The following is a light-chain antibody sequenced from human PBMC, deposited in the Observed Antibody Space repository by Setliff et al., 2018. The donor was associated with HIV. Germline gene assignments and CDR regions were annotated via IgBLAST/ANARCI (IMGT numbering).Light chain of an antibody. CDR3: CSNTGSSTYV. J-gene: IGLJ1*01. CDR1: RNDVGRYDL. Sequence: QSVLTQPASVSGSPGQSITISCSGTRNDVGRYDLVSWYQQHPGKAPKLMIYQASRRPSGVSNRFSASKSGNTASLTISGLQAEDEADYYCCSNTGSSTYVFGTGTKVTVL. V-gene: IGLV2-23*01. CDR2: QAS.